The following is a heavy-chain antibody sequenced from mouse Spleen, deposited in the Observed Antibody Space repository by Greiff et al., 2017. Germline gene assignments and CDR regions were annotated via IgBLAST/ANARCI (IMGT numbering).Heavy chain of an antibody. CDR3: TRGGYRAMDY. Sequence: VQLQESGAELVRPGASVTLSCKASGYTFTDYEMHWVKQTPVHGLEWIGAIDPETGGTAYNQKFKGKAILTADKSSSTAYMELRSLTSEDSAVYYCTRGGYRAMDYWGQGTSVTVSS. CDR2: IDPETGGT. CDR1: GYTFTDYE. D-gene: IGHD2-14*01. J-gene: IGHJ4*01. V-gene: IGHV1-15*01.